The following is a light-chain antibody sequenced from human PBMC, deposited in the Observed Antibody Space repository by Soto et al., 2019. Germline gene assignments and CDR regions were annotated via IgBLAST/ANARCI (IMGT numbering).Light chain of an antibody. CDR3: QQYYSYPLT. CDR2: AAS. V-gene: IGKV1-8*01. CDR1: QGISSY. J-gene: IGKJ4*01. Sequence: AIRMTQSPSSLSASTGDRVTITCRASQGISSYLAWYQHKPGKAPKLLIYAASTLQSGVPSRFSGSGSGTDFTLTISCLQSEDFATYDCQQYYSYPLTFGGGTKVEIK.